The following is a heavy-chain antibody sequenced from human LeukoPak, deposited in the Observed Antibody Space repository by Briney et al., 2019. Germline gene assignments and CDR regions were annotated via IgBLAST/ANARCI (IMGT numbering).Heavy chain of an antibody. CDR3: ARGLTTSGYPYYY. D-gene: IGHD3-3*01. CDR2: IIPILGIA. Sequence: ASVKVSCKASGGTFSSYAISWVRQAPGQGLEWMGRIIPILGIANYAQKFQGRVTITADKSTSTAYMELSSPRSEDTAVYYCARGLTTSGYPYYYWGQGTLVTVSS. V-gene: IGHV1-69*04. CDR1: GGTFSSYA. J-gene: IGHJ4*02.